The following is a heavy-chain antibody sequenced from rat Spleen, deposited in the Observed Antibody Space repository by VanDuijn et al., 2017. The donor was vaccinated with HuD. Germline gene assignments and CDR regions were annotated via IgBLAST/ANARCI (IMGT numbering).Heavy chain of an antibody. CDR2: ISYGDSFGHSST. Sequence: EVQMVESGGGLVQPGRSLKLSCAASGFTFSDYGMAWVRQAPTKGLEWVATISYGDSFGHSSTYYRDSVKGRFTISRDNAKNTVDMQLSSLRSDDTAMYFCARRHYGYTDYFDYWGQGVMVTVSS. V-gene: IGHV5-29*01. CDR3: ARRHYGYTDYFDY. CDR1: GFTFSDYG. J-gene: IGHJ2*01. D-gene: IGHD1-6*01.